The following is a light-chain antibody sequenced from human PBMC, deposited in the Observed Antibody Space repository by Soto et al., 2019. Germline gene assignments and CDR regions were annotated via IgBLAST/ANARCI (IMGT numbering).Light chain of an antibody. J-gene: IGLJ2*01. CDR1: SSNIGAGYD. V-gene: IGLV1-40*01. Sequence: QSVLTQPPSVSGAPGQRVTISCTGSSSNIGAGYDVQWYQQLPGTAPKLLIYGNSNRPSGVPDRFSGSKSGTSTSLAITGLQAQDEAEYDYQSYSSSLSWNVVFGEGTKLTVL. CDR3: QSYSSSLSWNVV. CDR2: GNS.